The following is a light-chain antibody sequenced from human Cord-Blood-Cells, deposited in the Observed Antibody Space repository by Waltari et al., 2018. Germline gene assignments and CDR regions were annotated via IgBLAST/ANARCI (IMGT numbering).Light chain of an antibody. J-gene: IGLJ1*01. CDR3: CSYAGSSTYYV. CDR2: EGS. V-gene: IGLV2-23*01. CDR1: NSDVGSYNL. Sequence: QSALTQPASVSGSPGQSLTISCTGTNSDVGSYNLVSWYQQHPGKAPKLMIYEGSKRPSGVANRFSGSKSGNTASLTISGLQAEDEADYYCCSYAGSSTYYVFGTGTKVTVL.